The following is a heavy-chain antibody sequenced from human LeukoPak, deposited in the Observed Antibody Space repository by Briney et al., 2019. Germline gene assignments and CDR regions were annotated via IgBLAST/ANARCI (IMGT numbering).Heavy chain of an antibody. CDR2: IKQDGSEK. J-gene: IGHJ4*02. CDR3: ARVELAYSGYEYRLGY. Sequence: GGSLRLSCAASGFTFSSYWMSWVRQAPGKGLEWVANIKQDGSEKYYVDSVKGRFTISRDNAKNSLYLQMNSLRAEDSAVYYCARVELAYSGYEYRLGYWGQGTLVTVSS. D-gene: IGHD5-12*01. V-gene: IGHV3-7*02. CDR1: GFTFSSYW.